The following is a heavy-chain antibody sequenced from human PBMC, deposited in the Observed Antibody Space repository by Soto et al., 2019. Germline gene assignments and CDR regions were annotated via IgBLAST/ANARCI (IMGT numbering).Heavy chain of an antibody. J-gene: IGHJ4*02. D-gene: IGHD6-13*01. CDR2: IWYDGSNK. Sequence: GGSLRLSCAASGFTFSSYGMHWVRQAPGKGLEWVAVIWYDGSNKYYADSVKGRFTISRDNSKNTLYLQMNSLRAEDTAVYYCARSIAAAGTVDFDYWGQGTLVTVSS. CDR1: GFTFSSYG. CDR3: ARSIAAAGTVDFDY. V-gene: IGHV3-33*01.